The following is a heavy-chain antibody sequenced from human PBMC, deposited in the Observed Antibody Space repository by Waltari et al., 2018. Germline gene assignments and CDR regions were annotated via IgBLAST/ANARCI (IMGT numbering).Heavy chain of an antibody. Sequence: QLQLQESGPGLVKPSETLSLTCTVSGGPISSRSYYWGWIRQPPGKGMGWIGYIYYSGATNYYPSLKSRVTISVDTSKNQFSLKLSSVTAADTAVYYCARVKSYYEPDYYYYMDVWGKGTTVTVSS. CDR3: ARVKSYYEPDYYYYMDV. J-gene: IGHJ6*03. D-gene: IGHD1-26*01. V-gene: IGHV4-61*05. CDR2: IYYSGAT. CDR1: GGPISSRSYY.